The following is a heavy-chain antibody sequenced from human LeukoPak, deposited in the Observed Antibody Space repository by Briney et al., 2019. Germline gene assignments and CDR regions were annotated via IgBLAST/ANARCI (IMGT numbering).Heavy chain of an antibody. CDR1: GFTFSSYW. D-gene: IGHD3-10*01. CDR3: TRVRGVKGYYMDV. J-gene: IGHJ6*03. Sequence: QTGGSPRLSCVASGFTFSSYWMHWVRQAPGKGLEWVGFIRSKAYGGTTEYAASVKGRFTISRDDSKSIAYLQMNSLKTEDTAVYYCTRVRGVKGYYMDVWGKGTTVTISS. V-gene: IGHV3-49*04. CDR2: IRSKAYGGTT.